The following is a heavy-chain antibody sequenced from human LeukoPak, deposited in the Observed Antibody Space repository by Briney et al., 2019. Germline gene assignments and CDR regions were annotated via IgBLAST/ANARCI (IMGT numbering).Heavy chain of an antibody. CDR1: GGTFNSYY. J-gene: IGHJ4*02. D-gene: IGHD3-22*01. V-gene: IGHV1-46*02. CDR2: INPSGNSP. Sequence: HEASVKVSCKASGGTFNSYYMHWVRQAPGQGLDWMGIINPSGNSPSYAQKFQGRVTMTRDRSTTSVYMELSSLRSEDTAVYYCAGSPGPYDSSGYWGQGTLVTVSS. CDR3: AGSPGPYDSSGY.